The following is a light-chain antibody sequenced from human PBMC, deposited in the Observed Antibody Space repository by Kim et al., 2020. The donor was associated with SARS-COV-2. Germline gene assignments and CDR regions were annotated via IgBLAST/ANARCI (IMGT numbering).Light chain of an antibody. CDR1: QSVGNNY. CDR3: QQYATSPKA. J-gene: IGKJ2*01. CDR2: DAS. V-gene: IGKV3-20*01. Sequence: PGERATPSCRASQSVGNNYLAWYQQKPGQAPRLLIYDASNRATGIPDRFSGSGSGTDFSLTISRLEPEDFAVYYCQQYATSPKAFGQGTKLEI.